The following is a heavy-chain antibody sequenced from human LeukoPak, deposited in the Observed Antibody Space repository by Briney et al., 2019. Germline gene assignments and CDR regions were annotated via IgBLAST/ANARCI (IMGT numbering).Heavy chain of an antibody. J-gene: IGHJ6*03. V-gene: IGHV4-34*01. D-gene: IGHD1-26*01. CDR2: INHSGST. CDR1: GGSFSGYY. Sequence: SETLSLTCAVYGGSFSGYYWSWIRQPPGKGLEWIGEINHSGSTNYNPSLKSRVTISVDTSKNQFSLKLSSVTAADTAVYYCARARAGRSIGSYYYCYYMDVWGKGTTVTISS. CDR3: ARARAGRSIGSYYYCYYMDV.